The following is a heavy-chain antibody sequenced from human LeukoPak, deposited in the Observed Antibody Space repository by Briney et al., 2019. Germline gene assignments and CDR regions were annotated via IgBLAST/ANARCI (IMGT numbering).Heavy chain of an antibody. CDR1: GGSISSYY. CDR3: ASRSAMVRTFDY. CDR2: INHSGST. Sequence: SETLSLTCTVSGGSISSYYWSWIRQPPGKGLEWIGEINHSGSTNYNPSLKSRVTISVDTSKNQFSLKLSSVTAADTAVYYCASRSAMVRTFDYWGQGTLVTVSS. V-gene: IGHV4-34*01. J-gene: IGHJ4*02. D-gene: IGHD5-18*01.